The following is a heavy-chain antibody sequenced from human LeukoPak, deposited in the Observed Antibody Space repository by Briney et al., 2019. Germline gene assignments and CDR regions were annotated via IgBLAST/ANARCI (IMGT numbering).Heavy chain of an antibody. Sequence: GGSLRLSCAASGFTFSSYGIHWARQAPGKGLEWVAVIWYDGSNKYYADSVKGRFTISRDSSKNTVYLQMNSLRAEDTAMYYCARRYCSGGSCYSFRGDWFDPWGQGTLVTVSS. D-gene: IGHD2-15*01. CDR3: ARRYCSGGSCYSFRGDWFDP. J-gene: IGHJ5*02. CDR2: IWYDGSNK. V-gene: IGHV3-33*01. CDR1: GFTFSSYG.